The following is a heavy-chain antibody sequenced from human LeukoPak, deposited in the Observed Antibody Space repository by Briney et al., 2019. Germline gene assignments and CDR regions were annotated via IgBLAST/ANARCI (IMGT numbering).Heavy chain of an antibody. CDR3: ASSGYYGLNYFDY. J-gene: IGHJ4*02. D-gene: IGHD3-10*01. V-gene: IGHV4-31*03. Sequence: SETLSLTCTVSGGSISRGGYYWSWIRQHPGKGLAWIGYIYYSGSTYYNPSLKSRVTISVDTSKNQFSLKLSSVTAADTAVYYCASSGYYGLNYFDYWGQGTLVTVSS. CDR2: IYYSGST. CDR1: GGSISRGGYY.